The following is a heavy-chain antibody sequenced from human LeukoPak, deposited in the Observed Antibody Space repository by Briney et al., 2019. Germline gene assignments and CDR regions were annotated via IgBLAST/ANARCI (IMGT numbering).Heavy chain of an antibody. CDR2: ISAYNGNA. J-gene: IGHJ4*02. CDR1: GYTFTNYG. D-gene: IGHD3-10*01. Sequence: GASVKVSCKASGYTFTNYGITWVRQVPGQGLEWLGWISAYNGNANYAQNLQGRVTLTSDTSTSTAYMELRSLRSDDTGISYCARTPKRFGELYQPGDSWGQGTLLTVSS. CDR3: ARTPKRFGELYQPGDS. V-gene: IGHV1-18*01.